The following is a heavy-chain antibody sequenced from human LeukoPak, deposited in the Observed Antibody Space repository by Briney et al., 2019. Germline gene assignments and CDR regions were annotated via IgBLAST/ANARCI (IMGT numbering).Heavy chain of an antibody. V-gene: IGHV3-21*01. D-gene: IGHD6-19*01. CDR3: ARTLTVAGTGSFDY. CDR1: GFNFSIYS. Sequence: GGSLRLSCAASGFNFSIYSMAWVRQAPGKGLEWVSSISDSSSYIYYADSVKGRLTISRDNSKNTLYLQINSLRVEDTAVYYCARTLTVAGTGSFDYWGQGTLVTVSS. CDR2: ISDSSSYI. J-gene: IGHJ4*02.